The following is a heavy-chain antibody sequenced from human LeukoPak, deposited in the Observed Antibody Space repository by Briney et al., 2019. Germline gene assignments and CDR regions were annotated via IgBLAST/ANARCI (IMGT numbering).Heavy chain of an antibody. CDR3: TRHHTDGYNFWY. J-gene: IGHJ4*02. CDR1: GFTFSDYY. V-gene: IGHV3-11*04. CDR2: ISSSGRTI. Sequence: GGSLRLSCAASGFTFSDYYMSWVRQAPGKGLEWLSYISSSGRTIYYADSVKGRFTVSRDNARNSLCLQMYSLRAEDTAVYYCTRHHTDGYNFWYWGPGALVTVSS. D-gene: IGHD5-24*01.